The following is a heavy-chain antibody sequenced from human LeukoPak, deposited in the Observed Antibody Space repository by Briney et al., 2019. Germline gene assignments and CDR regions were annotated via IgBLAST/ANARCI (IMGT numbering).Heavy chain of an antibody. CDR2: ISGSGGST. D-gene: IGHD3-10*01. J-gene: IGHJ4*02. V-gene: IGHV3-23*01. CDR1: GFTFSDYY. Sequence: GGSLRLSCAASGFTFSDYYMSWIRQAPGKGLEWVSAISGSGGSTYYADSVKGRFTISRDNSKNTLYLQMNSLRAEDTAVYYCAKGVGSGSYYFDYWGQGTLVTVSS. CDR3: AKGVGSGSYYFDY.